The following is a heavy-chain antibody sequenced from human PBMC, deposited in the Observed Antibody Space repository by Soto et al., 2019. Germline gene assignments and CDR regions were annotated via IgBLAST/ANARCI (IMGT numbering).Heavy chain of an antibody. Sequence: GGSQRLSCAASGFTFSSYGMHWVRQAPGKGLEWVAVIWYDGSNKYYADSVKGRFTISRDNSKNTLYLQMNSLRAEDTAVYYCARESGVYAYGMDVWGQGTTVTVSS. D-gene: IGHD2-8*01. J-gene: IGHJ6*02. CDR2: IWYDGSNK. CDR3: ARESGVYAYGMDV. CDR1: GFTFSSYG. V-gene: IGHV3-33*01.